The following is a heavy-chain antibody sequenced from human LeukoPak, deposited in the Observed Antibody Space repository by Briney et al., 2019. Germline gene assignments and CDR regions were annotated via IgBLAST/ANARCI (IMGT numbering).Heavy chain of an antibody. CDR1: GGSINSYY. J-gene: IGHJ3*02. CDR3: ARQPAATAAFAI. D-gene: IGHD5-18*01. Sequence: SETLSLTCTVSGGSINSYYWSWIRQAPGKGLEWIGYIYYTGGEINYNPSLKSRLTISVDTSKNQFSLMLTSVTAADTAVYYCARQPAATAAFAIWAQGTMVTVSS. CDR2: IYYTGGEI. V-gene: IGHV4-59*08.